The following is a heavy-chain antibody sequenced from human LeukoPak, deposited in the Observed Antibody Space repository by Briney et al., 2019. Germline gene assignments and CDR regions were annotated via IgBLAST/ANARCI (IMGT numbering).Heavy chain of an antibody. Sequence: GESLKISCAASGFTFSTYAMSWVRQAPGKGLEGVSAISVSAGSTYYADSVKGRFTISRDNSKNTLYLQMNSLRAEDTAVYYCARVSGFLEWLLYSFDYWGQGTLVTVSS. D-gene: IGHD3-3*01. CDR2: ISVSAGST. CDR1: GFTFSTYA. V-gene: IGHV3-23*01. CDR3: ARVSGFLEWLLYSFDY. J-gene: IGHJ4*02.